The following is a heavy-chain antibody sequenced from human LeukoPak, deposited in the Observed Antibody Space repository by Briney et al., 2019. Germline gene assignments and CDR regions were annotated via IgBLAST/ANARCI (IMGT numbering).Heavy chain of an antibody. D-gene: IGHD2-15*01. CDR3: ARDYSQVAWSDY. J-gene: IGHJ4*02. V-gene: IGHV1-2*02. CDR1: GYTFTGYY. Sequence: ASVKVSCKASGYTFTGYYMHWVRQAPGQGLEWMGWINPNSGGTNYAQRFQGRVTMTRDTSISTAYMELSRLRSDDTAVYYCARDYSQVAWSDYWGQGTLVTVSS. CDR2: INPNSGGT.